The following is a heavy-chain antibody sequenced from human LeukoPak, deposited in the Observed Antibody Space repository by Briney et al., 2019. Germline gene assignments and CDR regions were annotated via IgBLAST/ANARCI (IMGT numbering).Heavy chain of an antibody. D-gene: IGHD4-23*01. J-gene: IGHJ4*02. Sequence: KTGGSLRLSCAASGFTFSSYSMNWVRQAPGKGLEWVSSISSSSYIYYADSVKGRFTISRDNAKNSLYLQMNSLRAEDTAVYYCARDIDYGGNRCDYWGQGTLVTVSS. V-gene: IGHV3-21*01. CDR2: ISSSSYI. CDR3: ARDIDYGGNRCDY. CDR1: GFTFSSYS.